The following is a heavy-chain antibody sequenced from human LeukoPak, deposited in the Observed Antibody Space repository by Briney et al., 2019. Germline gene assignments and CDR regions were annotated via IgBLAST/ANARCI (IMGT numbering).Heavy chain of an antibody. CDR3: ARDLLCGGASCYEPDTFDI. CDR1: GFTFSNNG. CDR2: ISSGGGTI. J-gene: IGHJ3*02. D-gene: IGHD2-21*01. Sequence: GGSLRLSCAASGFTFSNNGMTWVRQAPGKGLEWISYISSGGGTIYYADSVKGRFTISRDDARNSLYLQMKSLRAEDTAVYYCARDLLCGGASCYEPDTFDIWGQGTMVTVSS. V-gene: IGHV3-48*04.